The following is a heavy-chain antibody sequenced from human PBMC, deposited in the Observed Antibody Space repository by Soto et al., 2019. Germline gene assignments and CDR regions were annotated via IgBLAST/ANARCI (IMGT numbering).Heavy chain of an antibody. CDR3: AKLWGYYFES. CDR2: IYTRGST. J-gene: IGHJ4*02. D-gene: IGHD2-21*01. Sequence: GSLRLSCAASGFSVNNNYMTWVRQTPGRGPEWVAVIYTRGSTHYADFATGRFTFSRDNSKNTLYLQVNSLRPEDTAVYYCAKLWGYYFESWGPGTLVTVSS. CDR1: GFSVNNNY. V-gene: IGHV3-53*01.